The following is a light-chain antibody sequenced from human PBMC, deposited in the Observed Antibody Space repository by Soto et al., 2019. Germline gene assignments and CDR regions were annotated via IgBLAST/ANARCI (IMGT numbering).Light chain of an antibody. V-gene: IGLV2-8*01. CDR3: SSYGGSNNLV. CDR2: EVI. Sequence: QSVLTQPPSASGSPGQSVTISRTGTSIDVGGYNYVSWYQQHPGKAPKLMIYEVIKRPSGVPDRFSGSKSGNTASLTVSGLQAEDEADYYCSSYGGSNNLVFGGGTKVTVL. CDR1: SIDVGGYNY. J-gene: IGLJ2*01.